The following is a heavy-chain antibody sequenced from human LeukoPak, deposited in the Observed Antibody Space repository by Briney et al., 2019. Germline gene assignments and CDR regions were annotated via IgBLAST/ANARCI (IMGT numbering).Heavy chain of an antibody. V-gene: IGHV3-43*01. CDR2: ISWDGGST. D-gene: IGHD3-10*01. CDR1: GFTFDDYT. Sequence: GGSLRLSCAASGFTFDDYTMHWVRQAPQEGLEWVSLISWDGGSTYYADSVKGRFTISRDNSKNSLYLQMNSLRTEDTALYYCAKDIRGSGSYYFDYWGQGTLVTVSS. J-gene: IGHJ4*02. CDR3: AKDIRGSGSYYFDY.